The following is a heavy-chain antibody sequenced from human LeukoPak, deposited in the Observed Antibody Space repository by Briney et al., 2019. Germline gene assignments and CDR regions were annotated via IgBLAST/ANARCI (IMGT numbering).Heavy chain of an antibody. D-gene: IGHD6-19*01. J-gene: IGHJ4*02. CDR1: GLTFSAYA. CDR2: ISSNGVNT. CDR3: ARIRGGWYFDY. V-gene: IGHV3-64*01. Sequence: GGSLRLSCAASGLTFSAYAMHWVRQAPGKGLEYVSSISSNGVNTYYANSVKGRFTISRDSSKNTLYLQMGSLRAEDMAVYYCARIRGGWYFDYWGQGTLVTVSS.